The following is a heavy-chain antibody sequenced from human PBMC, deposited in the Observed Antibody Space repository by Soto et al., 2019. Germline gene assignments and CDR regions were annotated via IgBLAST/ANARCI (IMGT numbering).Heavy chain of an antibody. CDR1: GGSFSGHS. CDR2: INHSGRV. Sequence: SETLSLTCAVYGGSFSGHSWTWIRQSPGKGLEWIGDINHSGRVNYSPSLKSRVTISLDTSKNQFSLTLSAVTTADTAMYYCSTRAYDTNGYYRFDPWGQGTLVTVSS. D-gene: IGHD3-22*01. V-gene: IGHV4-34*01. CDR3: STRAYDTNGYYRFDP. J-gene: IGHJ5*01.